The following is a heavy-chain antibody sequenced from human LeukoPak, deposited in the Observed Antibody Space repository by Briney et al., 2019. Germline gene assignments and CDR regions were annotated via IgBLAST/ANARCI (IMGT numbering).Heavy chain of an antibody. Sequence: PGGSLRLSCAASGFTFSSYGMHWVRQAPGKGLEWVTFIRYDGTNEYYADSVRGRFTISRDNSKNTLYLQMNSLRAEDTAVYYCAREETYYYMDVWGKGTTVTVSS. J-gene: IGHJ6*03. CDR1: GFTFSSYG. V-gene: IGHV3-30*02. CDR2: IRYDGTNE. CDR3: AREETYYYMDV.